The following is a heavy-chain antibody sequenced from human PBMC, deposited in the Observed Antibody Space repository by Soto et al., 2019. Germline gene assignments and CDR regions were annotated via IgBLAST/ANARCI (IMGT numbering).Heavy chain of an antibody. CDR2: ISGSGGST. D-gene: IGHD2-2*01. V-gene: IGHV3-23*01. J-gene: IGHJ4*02. CDR3: AKDMPEVVPAATHFDY. Sequence: EVQLLESGGGLVQPGGSLRLSCAASGFTFSSYAMSWVRQAPGKGLEWVSAISGSGGSTYYADSVKDPFTISRDNSKKTLNLQMNRLRAEDTAVYYCAKDMPEVVPAATHFDYWGQGTMVTVSS. CDR1: GFTFSSYA.